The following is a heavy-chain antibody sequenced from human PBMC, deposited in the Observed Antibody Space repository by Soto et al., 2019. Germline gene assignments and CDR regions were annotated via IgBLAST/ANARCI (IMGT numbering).Heavy chain of an antibody. CDR3: AKCPTGYSSSWLEYFQH. CDR1: GFTFSSYA. V-gene: IGHV3-23*01. Sequence: GGSLRLSCAASGFTFSSYAMSWVRQAPGKGLEWVSAISGSGGSTYYADSVKGRFTISRDNSKNTLYLQMNSLRAEDTAVYYCAKCPTGYSSSWLEYFQHWGQGTLVTVSS. J-gene: IGHJ1*01. D-gene: IGHD6-13*01. CDR2: ISGSGGST.